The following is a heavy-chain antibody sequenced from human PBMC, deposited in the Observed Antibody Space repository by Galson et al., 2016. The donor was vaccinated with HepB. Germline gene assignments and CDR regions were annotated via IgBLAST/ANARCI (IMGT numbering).Heavy chain of an antibody. CDR2: LGSSDQHM. CDR1: GFSVSTKF. D-gene: IGHD4-17*01. J-gene: IGHJ5*02. Sequence: SLRLSCAASGFSVSTKFMAWVRQAPGKGLEWVASLGSSDQHMYYTDSVRGRFTISRDDAKNLLYLQMNSLRVDDTAVYYCARDRDYGDYAVGWGSWGQGTLVTVSS. V-gene: IGHV3-21*06. CDR3: ARDRDYGDYAVGWGS.